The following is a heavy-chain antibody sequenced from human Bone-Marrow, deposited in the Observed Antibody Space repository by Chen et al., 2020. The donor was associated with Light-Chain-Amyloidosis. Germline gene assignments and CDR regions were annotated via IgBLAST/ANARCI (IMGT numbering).Heavy chain of an antibody. CDR2: IVVGSGNT. CDR1: GFTFTSSA. D-gene: IGHD6-19*01. V-gene: IGHV1-58*01. Sequence: QSGPEVKKPGTSVKVSCKDSGFTFTSSAVQWVRQARGQRLEWIGWIVVGSGNTNYAQKFQERVTITRDMSTSTAYMELSSLRSEDTAVYYCAAAGSYSSGWYENFDYWGQGTLVTVSS. J-gene: IGHJ4*02. CDR3: AAAGSYSSGWYENFDY.